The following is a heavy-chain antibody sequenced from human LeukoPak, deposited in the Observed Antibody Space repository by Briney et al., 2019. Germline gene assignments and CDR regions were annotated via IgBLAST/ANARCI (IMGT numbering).Heavy chain of an antibody. Sequence: ASVKVSCKASGYTFTSYAIHWVRQAPGQRLEWMGWISAGNGNTKYSQNFQGRVTFISNTSATTAFMELSSLRSEDTAVYYCARNYIVATITHLYFDYWGQGTLVTVSS. CDR1: GYTFTSYA. D-gene: IGHD5-12*01. CDR3: ARNYIVATITHLYFDY. J-gene: IGHJ4*02. V-gene: IGHV1-3*01. CDR2: ISAGNGNT.